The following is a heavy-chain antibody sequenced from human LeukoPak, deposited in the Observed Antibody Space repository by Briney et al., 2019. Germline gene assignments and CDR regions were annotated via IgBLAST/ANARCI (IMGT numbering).Heavy chain of an antibody. J-gene: IGHJ6*02. CDR1: GGSISSGGYS. CDR3: ARGLPIVPIVVVPAAKLYGMDV. Sequence: PSETLSLTCAVSGGSISSGGYSWSWIRQPPGKGLEWIGYIYHSGSTYYNPSLKSRVTISVDRSKNQFSLKLSSVTAADTAVYYRARGLPIVPIVVVPAAKLYGMDVWGQGTTVTVSS. CDR2: IYHSGST. D-gene: IGHD2-2*01. V-gene: IGHV4-30-2*01.